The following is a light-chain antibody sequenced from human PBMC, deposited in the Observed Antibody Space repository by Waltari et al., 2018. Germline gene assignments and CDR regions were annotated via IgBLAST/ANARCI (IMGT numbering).Light chain of an antibody. CDR1: QSLVHSNGNTY. CDR2: LVS. V-gene: IGKV2-30*02. CDR3: LQGTHWPPHT. Sequence: DDVLTQSPLSLPVTLGQSASISCRSSQSLVHSNGNTYLNWFHQRPGQSPRRLIYLVSNRDSGVPARFSGSGSDTDFTLKINRVEAEDVGIYYCLQGTHWPPHTFGQGTKVEI. J-gene: IGKJ2*01.